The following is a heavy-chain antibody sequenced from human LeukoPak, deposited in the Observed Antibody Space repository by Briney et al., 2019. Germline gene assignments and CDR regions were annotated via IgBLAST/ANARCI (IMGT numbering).Heavy chain of an antibody. D-gene: IGHD4-11*01. J-gene: IGHJ4*02. CDR2: IYQSGST. CDR1: GYSIANGYH. CDR3: ARSEINDYMRF. Sequence: SETLSLTCTVLGYSIANGYHWAWVRQPPGKRLEWLGSIYQSGSTYDNLSLKSRLTMSVDTSKNQFSLKMRAVTAADTALYYCARSEINDYMRFWGQGILVTVSS. V-gene: IGHV4-38-2*02.